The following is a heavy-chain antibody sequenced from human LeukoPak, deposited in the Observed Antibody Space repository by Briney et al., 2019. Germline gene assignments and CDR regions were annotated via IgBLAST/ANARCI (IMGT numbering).Heavy chain of an antibody. CDR2: IYYSGST. CDR1: GGSFSGYY. D-gene: IGHD3-3*01. J-gene: IGHJ3*02. Sequence: PPETLSLTCAVYGGSFSGYYWSWIRQPPGKGLEWIGYIYYSGSTYYNPSLKSRVTISVDTSKNQFSLKLSSVTAADTAVYYCARDRGQKHYDFWSGYYRYDAFDIWGQGTMVTVSS. CDR3: ARDRGQKHYDFWSGYYRYDAFDI. V-gene: IGHV4-59*12.